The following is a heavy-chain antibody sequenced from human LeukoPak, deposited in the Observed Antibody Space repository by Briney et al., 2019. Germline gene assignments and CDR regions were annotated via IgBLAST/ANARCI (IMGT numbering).Heavy chain of an antibody. CDR1: GFTFDDYA. D-gene: IGHD2-2*01. J-gene: IGHJ5*02. Sequence: GRSLRLSCAASGFTFDDYAMHWVRQAPGKGLEWVSGISWNSGSIGYADSVKGRFTISRDNAKNSLYLQMNSLRAEDTALYYCAKDGCSSTSCYAGWFDPWGQGTLVTVSS. CDR3: AKDGCSSTSCYAGWFDP. V-gene: IGHV3-9*01. CDR2: ISWNSGSI.